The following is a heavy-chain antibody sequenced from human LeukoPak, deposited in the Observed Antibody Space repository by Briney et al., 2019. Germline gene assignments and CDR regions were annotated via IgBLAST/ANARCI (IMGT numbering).Heavy chain of an antibody. CDR1: GFTFSMYW. V-gene: IGHV3-66*01. CDR3: ARVAGGAFDI. Sequence: PGGSLRLSCAASGFTFSMYWMSWVRQAPGKGLEWVSVIYSGGSTYYADSVKGRFTISRDNSKNTLYLQMNSLRAEDTAVYYCARVAGGAFDIWGQGTMVTVSS. J-gene: IGHJ3*02. CDR2: IYSGGST. D-gene: IGHD2-8*02.